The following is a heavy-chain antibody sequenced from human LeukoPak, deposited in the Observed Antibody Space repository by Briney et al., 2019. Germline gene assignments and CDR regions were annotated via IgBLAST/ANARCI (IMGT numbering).Heavy chain of an antibody. V-gene: IGHV3-7*01. CDR2: IKQDGSEK. J-gene: IGHJ4*02. CDR1: GFSFSYSW. CDR3: ARIGSDSSGCLDH. Sequence: GGSLRLSCAASGFSFSYSWMSWVRQAPGKGLEWVAHIKQDGSEKYYVDSVKGRFTISRDNAKNSLYLQMHSLRAEDTAVYYCARIGSDSSGCLDHWGQGTLVTVSS. D-gene: IGHD3-22*01.